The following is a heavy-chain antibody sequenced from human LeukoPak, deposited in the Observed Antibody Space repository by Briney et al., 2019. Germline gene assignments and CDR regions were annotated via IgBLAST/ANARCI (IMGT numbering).Heavy chain of an antibody. CDR2: IYYSGST. J-gene: IGHJ4*02. CDR1: GGSISSGGYS. CDR3: ARVGIPDYCSGGSCYSGLDY. D-gene: IGHD2-15*01. V-gene: IGHV4-30-4*07. Sequence: SETLSLTCAVSGGSISSGGYSWSWIRQPPGKGLEWIGYIYYSGSTYYNPSLKSRVTISVDTSRNQFSLKLSSVTAADTAVYYCARVGIPDYCSGGSCYSGLDYWGQGTLVTVSS.